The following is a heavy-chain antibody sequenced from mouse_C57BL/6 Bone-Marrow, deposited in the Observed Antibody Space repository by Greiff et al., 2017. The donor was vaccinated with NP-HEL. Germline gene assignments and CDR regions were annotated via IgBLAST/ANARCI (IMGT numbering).Heavy chain of an antibody. CDR1: GFTFSSYA. Sequence: EVHLVESGGGLVKPGGSLKLSCAASGFTFSSYAMSWVRQTPEKRLEWVATISDGGSYTYYPDNVKGRFTISRDNAKNNLYLQMSHLKSEDTAMYYCARITTGAWFAYWGQGTLVTVSA. CDR3: ARITTGAWFAY. V-gene: IGHV5-4*01. J-gene: IGHJ3*01. CDR2: ISDGGSYT. D-gene: IGHD1-1*01.